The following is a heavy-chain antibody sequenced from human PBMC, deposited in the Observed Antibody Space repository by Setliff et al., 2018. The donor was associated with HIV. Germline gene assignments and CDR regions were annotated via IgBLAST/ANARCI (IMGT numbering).Heavy chain of an antibody. CDR3: ANTSNTVYLFCSDY. V-gene: IGHV3-23*01. Sequence: GGCMRLPGAAAGFTFSNYVINWVRQAHGKVLEWISGRSGSGVNSDYADSVKCRFTISRDNSKNTVSLQMNSLRAEDTAVYYCANTSNTVYLFCSDYWGQGTLVTVSS. CDR2: RSGSGVNS. D-gene: IGHD3-9*01. CDR1: GFTFSNYV. J-gene: IGHJ4*02.